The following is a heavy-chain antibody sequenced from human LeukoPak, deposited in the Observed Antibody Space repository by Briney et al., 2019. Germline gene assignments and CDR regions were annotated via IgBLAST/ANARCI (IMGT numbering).Heavy chain of an antibody. J-gene: IGHJ3*02. Sequence: GGSLRLSCAASGFTFSSYWMSWVRQAPGKGLEWVANIKQDGSEKYYVDSVKGRFTISRDNAKKSLFPEMNSLRVEDTAVYYCARDRSGSSSVDDAFDIWGQGIMVTVSS. CDR1: GFTFSSYW. CDR3: ARDRSGSSSVDDAFDI. D-gene: IGHD1-26*01. V-gene: IGHV3-7*01. CDR2: IKQDGSEK.